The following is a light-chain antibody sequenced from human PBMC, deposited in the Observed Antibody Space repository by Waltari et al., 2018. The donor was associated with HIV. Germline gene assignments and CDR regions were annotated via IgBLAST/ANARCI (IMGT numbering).Light chain of an antibody. Sequence: DIVMTQSPLSLPVTPGEPASISCRSSQSLLNSNGYTYLDWYLQRPGQSPQLLIYLGSNRASGVPDRFSGSGSGTDFKLKISRVEAEDVGIYYCMQALQTLLTFGGGTKVEIK. CDR1: QSLLNSNGYTY. CDR2: LGS. CDR3: MQALQTLLT. J-gene: IGKJ4*01. V-gene: IGKV2-28*01.